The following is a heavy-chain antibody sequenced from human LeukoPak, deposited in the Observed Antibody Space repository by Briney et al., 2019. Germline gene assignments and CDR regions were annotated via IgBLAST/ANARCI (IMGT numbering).Heavy chain of an antibody. CDR3: ARDYYYDSSGYYQFDY. D-gene: IGHD3-22*01. Sequence: SVKVSCKASGGTFSSYAISWVRQAPGQGLEWMGGIIPIFGTANYAQKFQGRVTITADESTSTAYMELSSLRSEDTAVYYCARDYYYDSSGYYQFDYWGQGTLVTVSS. V-gene: IGHV1-69*01. CDR1: GGTFSSYA. J-gene: IGHJ4*02. CDR2: IIPIFGTA.